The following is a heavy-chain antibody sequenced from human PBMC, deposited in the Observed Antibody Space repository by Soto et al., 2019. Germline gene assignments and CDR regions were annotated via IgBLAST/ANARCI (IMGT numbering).Heavy chain of an antibody. J-gene: IGHJ3*02. CDR2: IYRGGDT. V-gene: IGHV3-53*01. Sequence: PGGSLRLSCAVSGFTVRYNYMNWVRQAPGKGLEWVSVIYRGGDTFYADSVEGRFTISRDNSKNTLYLQMNSLSAEDKAVYYCARGMYGSGSYYIGDAFDMWGQGTMVTVSS. D-gene: IGHD3-10*01. CDR3: ARGMYGSGSYYIGDAFDM. CDR1: GFTVRYNY.